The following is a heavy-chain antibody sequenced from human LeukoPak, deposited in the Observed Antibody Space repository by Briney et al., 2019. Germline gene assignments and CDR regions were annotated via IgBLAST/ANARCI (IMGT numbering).Heavy chain of an antibody. V-gene: IGHV4-34*01. D-gene: IGHD5-12*01. CDR3: ARGLNIVATIKGWFDP. CDR1: GGSFSGYY. J-gene: IGHJ5*02. Sequence: PSETLSLTCAVYGGSFSGYYWSWIRQPPGKRLEWIGEINHSGSTNYNPSLKSRVTISVDTSKNQFSLKLSSVTAADTAVYYCARGLNIVATIKGWFDPWGQGTLVTVSS. CDR2: INHSGST.